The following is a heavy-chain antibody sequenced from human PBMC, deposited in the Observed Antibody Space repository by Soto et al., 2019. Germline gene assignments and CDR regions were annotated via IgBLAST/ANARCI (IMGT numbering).Heavy chain of an antibody. CDR2: ITPIIDIP. J-gene: IGHJ4*02. CDR1: GGTFNTYS. V-gene: IGHV1-69*02. Sequence: QVQLVQSGAEVKRPGSSVKVSCGTSGGTFNTYSISWVRQAPGQGLEWMGRITPIIDIPTYAQNFQGRVSISADKSTSTAYMQLTNLRFEETAMYFCARANPQYVYSDSWGQGTLVTVSS. CDR3: ARANPQYVYSDS. D-gene: IGHD1-20*01.